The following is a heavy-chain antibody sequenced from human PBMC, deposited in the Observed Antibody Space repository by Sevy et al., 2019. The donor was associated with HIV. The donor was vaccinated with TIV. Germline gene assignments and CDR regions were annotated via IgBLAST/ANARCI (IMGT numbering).Heavy chain of an antibody. CDR1: GFTFGNYW. Sequence: GGSLRLSCAASGFTFGNYWMSWVRQAPGKGLEWVASIKQDGSERYYVDSVKGRFTISRDNAKNPLYLQMNSLRAEDTAVYYCASPGGKGFDPWGQGTLVTVSS. J-gene: IGHJ5*02. V-gene: IGHV3-7*03. CDR3: ASPGGKGFDP. CDR2: IKQDGSER. D-gene: IGHD3-16*01.